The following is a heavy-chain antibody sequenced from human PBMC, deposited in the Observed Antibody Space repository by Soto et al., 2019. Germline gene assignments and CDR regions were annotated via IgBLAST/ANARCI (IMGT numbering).Heavy chain of an antibody. CDR2: MNPNSGNT. Sequence: ASVKVSCKASGYTFTSYDINWVRQATGQGPEWMGWMNPNSGNTGYAQKFQGRVTMTRNTSISTAYMELSSLRSEDTAVYYCARVSLASGYDYYYYYGMDVWGQGTTVTVSS. CDR1: GYTFTSYD. D-gene: IGHD5-12*01. CDR3: ARVSLASGYDYYYYYGMDV. V-gene: IGHV1-8*01. J-gene: IGHJ6*02.